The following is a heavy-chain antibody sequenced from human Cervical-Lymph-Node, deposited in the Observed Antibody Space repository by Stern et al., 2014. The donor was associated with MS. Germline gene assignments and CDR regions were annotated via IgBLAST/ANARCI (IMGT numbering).Heavy chain of an antibody. D-gene: IGHD6-19*01. CDR1: GVTLSSNY. Sequence: EVQLVESGGGLIQPGGSLKLSCSASGVTLSSNYMSWVRQAPGKGLEWVSLIYTVGSTYYADSVKGRFPISRENSKNTLYLQMHNLRAEDTAVYYCARSATSVADPFDYWGQGTLVIVSS. V-gene: IGHV3-53*01. CDR3: ARSATSVADPFDY. CDR2: IYTVGST. J-gene: IGHJ4*02.